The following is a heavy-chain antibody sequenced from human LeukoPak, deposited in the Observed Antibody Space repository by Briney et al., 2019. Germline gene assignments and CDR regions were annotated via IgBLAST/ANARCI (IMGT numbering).Heavy chain of an antibody. CDR3: ARDKKVRGYDGMDV. CDR2: IYTSGST. V-gene: IGHV4-4*07. D-gene: IGHD3-10*01. Sequence: PSETLSLTCTVSGGSISSYYWSWIRQPAGKGLEWIGRIYTSGSTNYNPSLKSRVTMSVDTPKNQFSLKLSSVTAADTAVYYCARDKKVRGYDGMDVWGQGTTVTVS. J-gene: IGHJ6*02. CDR1: GGSISSYY.